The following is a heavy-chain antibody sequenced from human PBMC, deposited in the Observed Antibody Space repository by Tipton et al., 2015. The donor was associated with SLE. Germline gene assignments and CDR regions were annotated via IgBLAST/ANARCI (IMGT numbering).Heavy chain of an antibody. D-gene: IGHD3/OR15-3a*01. J-gene: IGHJ6*02. CDR1: GGSISSGGYS. Sequence: TLSLTCAVSGGSISSGGYSWSWIRQPPGKGLEWIGYIYHSGSTNYNPSLKSRVTISVDTSKTQFSLKLSSVTAADTAVYYCARDLGAGGFFDYPYGMDVWGQGTTVTVSS. V-gene: IGHV4-30-2*01. CDR3: ARDLGAGGFFDYPYGMDV. CDR2: IYHSGST.